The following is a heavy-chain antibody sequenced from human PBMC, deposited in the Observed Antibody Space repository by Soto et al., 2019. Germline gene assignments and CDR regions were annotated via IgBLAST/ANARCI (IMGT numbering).Heavy chain of an antibody. CDR2: INPSGGST. CDR1: GYTFTSYY. J-gene: IGHJ4*02. V-gene: IGHV1-46*03. D-gene: IGHD3-10*01. Sequence: QVQLVQSGAEVKKPGASVKVSCKASGYTFTSYYMHWVRQAPGQGLEWMGIINPSGGSTSYAQKFQGRDTMTRDTSTSTVYMELSSLRSEDTAVYYCASASIVDGRFGELLPFSYWGQGTLVTVSS. CDR3: ASASIVDGRFGELLPFSY.